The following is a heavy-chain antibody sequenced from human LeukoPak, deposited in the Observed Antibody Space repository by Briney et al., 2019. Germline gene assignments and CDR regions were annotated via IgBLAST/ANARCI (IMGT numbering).Heavy chain of an antibody. D-gene: IGHD4-17*01. CDR1: GFTFSDYY. J-gene: IGHJ6*03. CDR3: ARDSQSTVTYFYYYYYMDV. V-gene: IGHV3-11*04. CDR2: ISSSGSTI. Sequence: GGSLRLSCAASGFTFSDYYMSWIRQAPGKGREWVSYISSSGSTIYYADSVKGRFTISRDNAKNSLYLQMNSLRAEDTAVYYCARDSQSTVTYFYYYYYMDVWGKGTTVTVSS.